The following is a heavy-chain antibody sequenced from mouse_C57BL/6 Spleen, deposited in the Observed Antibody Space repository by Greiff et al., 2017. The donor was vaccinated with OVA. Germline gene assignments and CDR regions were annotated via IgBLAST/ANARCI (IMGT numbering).Heavy chain of an antibody. V-gene: IGHV1-4*01. Sequence: QVQLQQSGAELARPGASVKMSCKASGYTFTSYTMHWVKQRPGQGLEWIGYINPSSGYTKYNQKFKDKATLTADKSSSTAYMQLSSLTSEDSAVYYCARYGYGPFYYAMDYWGQGTSVTVSS. J-gene: IGHJ4*01. CDR2: INPSSGYT. CDR1: GYTFTSYT. CDR3: ARYGYGPFYYAMDY. D-gene: IGHD1-2*01.